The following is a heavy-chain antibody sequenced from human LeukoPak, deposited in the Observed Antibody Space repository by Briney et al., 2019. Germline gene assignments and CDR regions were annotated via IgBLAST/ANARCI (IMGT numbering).Heavy chain of an antibody. CDR2: IYYSGST. Sequence: PSETLSPTCTVSGGSVSSGSYYWSWIRQPPGKGLEWIGYIYYSGSTNYSPSLKSRVTISVDTSKNQFSLKLSSVTAADTAVYFCARVDLTTVTTEWGRGTLVTVSS. D-gene: IGHD4-17*01. CDR1: GGSVSSGSYY. V-gene: IGHV4-61*01. J-gene: IGHJ4*02. CDR3: ARVDLTTVTTE.